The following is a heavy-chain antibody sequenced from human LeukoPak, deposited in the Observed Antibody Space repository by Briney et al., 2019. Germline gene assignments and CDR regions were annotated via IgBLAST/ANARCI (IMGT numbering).Heavy chain of an antibody. J-gene: IGHJ4*02. Sequence: ASVKVSCKASGYTFTGYYMHWVRQAPGQGLEWMGWINPNSGGTSYAQKFQGWVTMTRDTSISTAYMELSRLRSDDTAVYYCARAIYGTDNPFDYWGQGTLVTVSS. CDR3: ARAIYGTDNPFDY. D-gene: IGHD3-10*01. CDR2: INPNSGGT. CDR1: GYTFTGYY. V-gene: IGHV1-2*04.